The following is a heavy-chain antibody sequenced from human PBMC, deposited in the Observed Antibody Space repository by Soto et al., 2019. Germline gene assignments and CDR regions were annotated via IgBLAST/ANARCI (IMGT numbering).Heavy chain of an antibody. Sequence: EVQLLESGGGLLQPGGSLRLSCAVSGFTFSNYGMSWVRQAPGKGLEWVAATSGSGDTTYYADSVKGRFTISRDNSKNTLYVQINSLRADDKAVYYCAKDLGYDGSGIEIWGQGTLVTVS. CDR3: AKDLGYDGSGIEI. V-gene: IGHV3-23*01. CDR2: TSGSGDTT. J-gene: IGHJ4*02. CDR1: GFTFSNYG. D-gene: IGHD3-10*01.